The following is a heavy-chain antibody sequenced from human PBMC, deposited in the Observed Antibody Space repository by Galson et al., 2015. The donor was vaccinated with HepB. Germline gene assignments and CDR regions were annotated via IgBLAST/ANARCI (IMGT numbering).Heavy chain of an antibody. CDR1: GFTFGDYV. D-gene: IGHD2-15*01. Sequence: SLRLSCAASGFTFGDYVMSWVRQAPGKGLEWVGFIKSKAYGGTTEYAASVRGRFTISRDDSKSIAYLRMNSLKTEDTAVYYCTSYLYCSGSSCSHYWYFDLWGRGTLVTVSS. CDR2: IKSKAYGGTT. J-gene: IGHJ2*01. V-gene: IGHV3-49*04. CDR3: TSYLYCSGSSCSHYWYFDL.